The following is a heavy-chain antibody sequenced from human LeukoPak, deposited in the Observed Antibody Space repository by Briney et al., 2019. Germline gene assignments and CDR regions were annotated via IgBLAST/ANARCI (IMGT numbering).Heavy chain of an antibody. J-gene: IGHJ6*03. CDR2: INHSGST. CDR3: ARGSGGQKGNMDV. D-gene: IGHD3-10*01. V-gene: IGHV4-34*01. Sequence: SETLSLTCAVYGGSFSGYYWSWIRQPPGKGLEWIGEINHSGSTNYIPSLKSRVTISVDTSKNQFSLKLSSVTAADTAAYYCARGSGGQKGNMDVWGKGTTVTVSS. CDR1: GGSFSGYY.